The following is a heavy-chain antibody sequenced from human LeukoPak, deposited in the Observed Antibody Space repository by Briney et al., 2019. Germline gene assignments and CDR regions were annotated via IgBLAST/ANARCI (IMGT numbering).Heavy chain of an antibody. CDR1: GFTFSSYS. D-gene: IGHD4-17*01. Sequence: GGSLRLSCAASGFTFSSYSMNWVRQAPGKGLEWVSVIYSGGNTYYADSVKGRFTISRDNSKNTLYLQMNSLRAEDTAVYYCAKTRTRDYGDYAAYFDYWGQGTLVTVSS. V-gene: IGHV3-53*01. CDR3: AKTRTRDYGDYAAYFDY. CDR2: IYSGGNT. J-gene: IGHJ4*02.